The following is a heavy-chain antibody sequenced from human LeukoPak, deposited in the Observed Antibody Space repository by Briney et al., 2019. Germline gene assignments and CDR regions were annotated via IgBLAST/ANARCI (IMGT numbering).Heavy chain of an antibody. J-gene: IGHJ4*02. CDR3: ARGGSRVVTYGNFDY. Sequence: ASVTVSFKPSGYTFTSYALSWVRQAPGQGLEWMGWISTYSGNTNYAQKLQGRITMTIETSTSTAYMELRSLRSDDTAVYYCARGGSRVVTYGNFDYWGQGTLVTVSS. CDR1: GYTFTSYA. CDR2: ISTYSGNT. D-gene: IGHD2-21*02. V-gene: IGHV1-18*01.